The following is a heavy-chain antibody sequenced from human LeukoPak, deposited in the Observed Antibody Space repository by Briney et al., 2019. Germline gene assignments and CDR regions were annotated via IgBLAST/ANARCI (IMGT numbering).Heavy chain of an antibody. CDR3: ARRAGYYDSRKGTFDI. Sequence: SETLSLTCTVSGYSLSSGYYWSWIRQPPGKGLEWIGEINHSGSTNYNPSLKSRVTISVDTSKNQFSLKLSSVTAADTAVYYCARRAGYYDSRKGTFDIWGQGTMVTVSS. CDR1: GYSLSSGYY. CDR2: INHSGST. V-gene: IGHV4-34*01. D-gene: IGHD3-22*01. J-gene: IGHJ3*02.